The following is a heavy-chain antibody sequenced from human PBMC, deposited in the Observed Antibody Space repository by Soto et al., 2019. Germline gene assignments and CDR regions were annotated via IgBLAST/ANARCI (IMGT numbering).Heavy chain of an antibody. CDR3: ARAAAAGNWFDP. CDR2: MNPNSGNT. Sequence: ASVIVSCKASGYTFTSYDINWVRQATGQGLEWMGWMNPNSGNTGYAQKFQGRVTMTRNTSISTAYMELSSLRSEDTAVYYCARAAAAGNWFDPWGQGTLVTVSS. V-gene: IGHV1-8*01. J-gene: IGHJ5*02. CDR1: GYTFTSYD. D-gene: IGHD6-13*01.